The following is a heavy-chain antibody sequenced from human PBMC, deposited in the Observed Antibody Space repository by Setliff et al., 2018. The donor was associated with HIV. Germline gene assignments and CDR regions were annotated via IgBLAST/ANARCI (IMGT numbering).Heavy chain of an antibody. CDR3: ARASPDRVATFFDY. Sequence: PSETLSLTCAVYGGSFSGYYWSWIRQPPGKGLEWIGSISYSEGTFDNASLKSRVTMSVDTSKNQFSLKLRSVTAADTAVYYCARASPDRVATFFDYWGQGTLVTVSS. CDR2: ISYSEGT. CDR1: GGSFSGYY. V-gene: IGHV4-34*10. D-gene: IGHD5-12*01. J-gene: IGHJ4*02.